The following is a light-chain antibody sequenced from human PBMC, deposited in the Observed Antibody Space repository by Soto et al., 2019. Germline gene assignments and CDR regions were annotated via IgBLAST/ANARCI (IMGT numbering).Light chain of an antibody. CDR2: GAS. Sequence: DIQMTQSPSSLSASVGDRVTITCRASRDIANYLAWYQQKPGKVPQLLIYGASTLQSGVPSRFSGSGSGTDFTLTISSLQPEDVATYYCQQSNSSPFTFGPGTKVNIK. CDR1: RDIANY. J-gene: IGKJ3*01. CDR3: QQSNSSPFT. V-gene: IGKV1-27*01.